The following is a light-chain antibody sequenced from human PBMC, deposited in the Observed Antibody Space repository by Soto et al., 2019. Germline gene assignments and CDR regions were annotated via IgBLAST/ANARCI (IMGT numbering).Light chain of an antibody. J-gene: IGKJ1*01. CDR1: QSVHNF. CDR3: QQSFVTPRT. V-gene: IGKV3-11*01. Sequence: EIVLTHSPATLSLSPVYISALSWEASQSVHNFLAWYQQKPGQAPRLLIHGASTRATGVPARFSGSGSGTDFTLTISSLQPEDFATYYCQQSFVTPRTFDQGTKVDIK. CDR2: GAS.